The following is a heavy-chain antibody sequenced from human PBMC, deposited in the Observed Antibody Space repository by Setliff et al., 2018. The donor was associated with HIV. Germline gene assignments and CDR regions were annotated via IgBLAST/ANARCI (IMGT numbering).Heavy chain of an antibody. CDR3: AGHHRG. V-gene: IGHV1-69-2*01. D-gene: IGHD3-10*01. CDR1: GYTFTDYY. CDR2: VDPKNGKT. J-gene: IGHJ4*02. Sequence: ASVKVSCKASGYTFTDYYMHWVQQAPGKGLEWMGRVDPKNGKTLYAENLRGRFTISRDNSKNTLYLQMNSLRAEDTAVHYCAGHHRGWGQGTLVTVSS.